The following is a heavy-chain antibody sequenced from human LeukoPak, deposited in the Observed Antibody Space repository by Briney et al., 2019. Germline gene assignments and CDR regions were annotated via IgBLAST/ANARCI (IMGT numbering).Heavy chain of an antibody. Sequence: GGSLRLSCAASGFTFSSYSMNWVRQAPGKGLEWVSYISDSSSNIYYADSVKGRFTISRDNAKNSLYLQMNSLRAEDTAVYYCARDLLDIVVVTAAMTGHDYYYYMDVWGKGTTVTVSS. D-gene: IGHD2-2*01. J-gene: IGHJ6*03. CDR3: ARDLLDIVVVTAAMTGHDYYYYMDV. CDR1: GFTFSSYS. V-gene: IGHV3-48*04. CDR2: ISDSSSNI.